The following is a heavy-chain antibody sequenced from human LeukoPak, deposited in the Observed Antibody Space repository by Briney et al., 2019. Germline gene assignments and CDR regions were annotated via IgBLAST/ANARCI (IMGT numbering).Heavy chain of an antibody. D-gene: IGHD6-6*01. V-gene: IGHV4-30-4*01. Sequence: KSSETLSLTCTVSGGSISSGDYYWSWIRQPPGKGLEWIGYIYYSGSTYYNPSLKSRVTISVDTSKNQFSLKLSSVTAADTAVYYCARVESSSGNDYWGQGTLVTVSS. CDR3: ARVESSSGNDY. J-gene: IGHJ4*02. CDR2: IYYSGST. CDR1: GGSISSGDYY.